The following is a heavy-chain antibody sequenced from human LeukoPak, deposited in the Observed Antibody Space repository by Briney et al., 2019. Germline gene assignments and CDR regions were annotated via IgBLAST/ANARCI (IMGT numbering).Heavy chain of an antibody. CDR3: ARAGVLWFGESKFDY. CDR1: GFTFSSYW. D-gene: IGHD3-10*01. Sequence: GGSPRLSCAASGFTFSSYWMSWVRQAPGKGLEWVANIKEDGSEKYYVDSVKGRFTISRDNAKNSLYLQMNSLRAEDTAVYYCARAGVLWFGESKFDYWGQGTQVTVSS. J-gene: IGHJ4*02. CDR2: IKEDGSEK. V-gene: IGHV3-7*03.